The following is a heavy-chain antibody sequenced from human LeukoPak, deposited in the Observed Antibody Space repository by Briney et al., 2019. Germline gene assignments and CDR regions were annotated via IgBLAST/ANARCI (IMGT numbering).Heavy chain of an antibody. Sequence: PGGSLRLSCAASGFTFSSYWMHWVRQAPGKGLVWVSRINTDGSSTNYADSVKGRFTISRDNAKSSLFLQMNSLRAEDTAVYYCARDGGATMVRGVATYDSWGQGTLVTVSS. CDR2: INTDGSST. V-gene: IGHV3-74*01. CDR1: GFTFSSYW. CDR3: ARDGGATMVRGVATYDS. J-gene: IGHJ4*02. D-gene: IGHD3-10*01.